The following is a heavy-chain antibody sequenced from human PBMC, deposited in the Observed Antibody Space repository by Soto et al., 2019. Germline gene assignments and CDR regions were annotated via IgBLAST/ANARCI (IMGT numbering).Heavy chain of an antibody. CDR3: ARKDKSGYLNWFDP. J-gene: IGHJ5*02. V-gene: IGHV5-51*01. D-gene: IGHD3-22*01. CDR1: GYKFTSSW. CDR2: IFPSDSDT. Sequence: GESLEISCRTSGYKFTSSWIAWVRQMPGKGLEWMGIIFPSDSDTRYSPSFQGQVTISADRSTSTVFLQWASLKASDTAVYFCARKDKSGYLNWFDPWGQGTLVTVSS.